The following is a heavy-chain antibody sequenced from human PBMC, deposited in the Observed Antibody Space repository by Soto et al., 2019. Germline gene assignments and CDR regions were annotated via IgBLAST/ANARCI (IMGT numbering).Heavy chain of an antibody. CDR1: GFTFSSYA. V-gene: IGHV3-30-3*01. Sequence: GGSLRLSCAASGFTFSSYAMHWVRQAPGKGLEWVAVISYDGNNKYYADSVKGRFTISRDNSKNTLYLQMNSLRAEDTAVYYCARDRRPLRYLDWLEYYYYGMDAWGQGTTVTVSS. CDR2: ISYDGNNK. CDR3: ARDRRPLRYLDWLEYYYYGMDA. D-gene: IGHD3-9*01. J-gene: IGHJ6*02.